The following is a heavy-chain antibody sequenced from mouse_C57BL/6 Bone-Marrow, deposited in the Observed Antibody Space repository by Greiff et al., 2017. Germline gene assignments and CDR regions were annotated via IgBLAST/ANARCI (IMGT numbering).Heavy chain of an antibody. CDR2: ISSGSSTI. CDR1: GFTFSDYG. J-gene: IGHJ2*01. CDR3: AREAYGSSLDY. Sequence: EVQGVESGGGLVKPGGSLKLSCAASGFTFSDYGMHWVRQAPEKGLEWVAYISSGSSTIYYADTVKGRFTISRDNAKNTLFLQMTSLRSEDTAMYYCAREAYGSSLDYWGQGTTLTVSS. V-gene: IGHV5-17*01. D-gene: IGHD1-1*01.